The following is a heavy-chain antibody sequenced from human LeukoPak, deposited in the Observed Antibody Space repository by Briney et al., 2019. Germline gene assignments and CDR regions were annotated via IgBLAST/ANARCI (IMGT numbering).Heavy chain of an antibody. V-gene: IGHV5-51*01. CDR2: IRPMNSDV. J-gene: IGHJ4*02. Sequence: NLGESLQISCKGSGYNFGTYWVAWVRQLPGKGLEWMGIIRPMNSDVRYSPSFQGQVTISADRSINTAYLQWNSLTASDTAMYYCASRPFETTVVPWDFYWGQGTQVTVSS. CDR1: GYNFGTYW. CDR3: ASRPFETTVVPWDFY. D-gene: IGHD4-23*01.